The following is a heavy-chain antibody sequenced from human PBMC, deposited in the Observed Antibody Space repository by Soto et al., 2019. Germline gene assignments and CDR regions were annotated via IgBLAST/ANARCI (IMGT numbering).Heavy chain of an antibody. V-gene: IGHV1-18*01. Sequence: ASVKVSCKASGYTFTSYGISWVRQAPGQGLEWMGWISAYNGNTNYAQKLQGRVTLTTDTSTSTAYMELRSLRSDDTAVYYCARGNCSGGSCYSRADWFGPWGQGTLVTVSS. D-gene: IGHD2-15*01. CDR2: ISAYNGNT. CDR1: GYTFTSYG. CDR3: ARGNCSGGSCYSRADWFGP. J-gene: IGHJ5*02.